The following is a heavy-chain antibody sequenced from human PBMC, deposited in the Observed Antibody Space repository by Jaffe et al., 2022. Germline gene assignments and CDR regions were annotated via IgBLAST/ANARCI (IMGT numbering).Heavy chain of an antibody. V-gene: IGHV1-69*01. D-gene: IGHD6-13*01. Sequence: QVQLVQSGAEVKKPGSSVKVSCKASGGTFSSYAISWVRQAPGQGLEWMGGIIPIFGTANYAQKFQGRVTITADESTSTAYMELSSLRSEDTAVYYCARDRQSSSSWYRHDAFDIWGQGTMVTVSS. J-gene: IGHJ3*02. CDR2: IIPIFGTA. CDR1: GGTFSSYA. CDR3: ARDRQSSSSWYRHDAFDI.